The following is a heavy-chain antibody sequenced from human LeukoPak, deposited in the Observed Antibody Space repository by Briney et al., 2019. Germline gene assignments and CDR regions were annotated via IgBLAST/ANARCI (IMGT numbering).Heavy chain of an antibody. D-gene: IGHD6-19*01. Sequence: ASVKVSCKASGYTFTSYGISWVRQAPGQGLEWMGWISAYNGNTNYAQKLQGRVTMTTDTSTSTAYMELRSLRSDDTAVYYCASDSSGWYTYYYYYMDVWGKGTTVTVSS. CDR1: GYTFTSYG. J-gene: IGHJ6*03. CDR2: ISAYNGNT. CDR3: ASDSSGWYTYYYYYMDV. V-gene: IGHV1-18*01.